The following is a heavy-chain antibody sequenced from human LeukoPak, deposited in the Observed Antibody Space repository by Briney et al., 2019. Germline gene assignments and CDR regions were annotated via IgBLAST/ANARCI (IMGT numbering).Heavy chain of an antibody. CDR2: TWYDGSNK. Sequence: GGSLRLSCAASGFTFSSYVMHWVRQAPGKGLEWVAVTWYDGSNKYYADSVKGRFTISRDNSKNTLYLQMNSLRAEDTAVYYCARAGYCSGSSCYGFDYWGQGTLVTVSS. CDR3: ARAGYCSGSSCYGFDY. V-gene: IGHV3-33*01. D-gene: IGHD2-15*01. CDR1: GFTFSSYV. J-gene: IGHJ4*02.